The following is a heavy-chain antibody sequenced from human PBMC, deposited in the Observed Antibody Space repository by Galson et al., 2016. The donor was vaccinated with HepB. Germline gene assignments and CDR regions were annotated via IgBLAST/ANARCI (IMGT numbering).Heavy chain of an antibody. CDR2: ISRSSTSI. CDR3: ASSGSTCFYEYAGRCYDD. V-gene: IGHV3-21*01. J-gene: IGHJ4*02. D-gene: IGHD2/OR15-2a*01. Sequence: SLRLSCAASGFTFSSYTMSWVRQAPGKGLEWVSSISRSSTSIFYADSVKGRFTVSRDNAKNSLYLQMNSLRAEDTALYYCASSGSTCFYEYAGRCYDDWGQGTLVTVSS. CDR1: GFTFSSYT.